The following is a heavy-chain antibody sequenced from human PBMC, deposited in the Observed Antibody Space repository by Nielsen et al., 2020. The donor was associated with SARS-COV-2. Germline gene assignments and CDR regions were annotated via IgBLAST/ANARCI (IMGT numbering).Heavy chain of an antibody. CDR2: IYYSGST. J-gene: IGHJ6*02. V-gene: IGHV4-39*01. CDR3: ARHHRCVVPAAGCYYYGMDV. D-gene: IGHD2-2*01. Sequence: PGKGLEWIGSIYYSGSTYYNPSLKSRVTISVDTSKNQFSLKLSSVTAADTAVYYCARHHRCVVPAAGCYYYGMDVWGQGTTVTSP.